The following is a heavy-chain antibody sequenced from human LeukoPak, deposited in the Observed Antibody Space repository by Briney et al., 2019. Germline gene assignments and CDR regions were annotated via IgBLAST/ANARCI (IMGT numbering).Heavy chain of an antibody. CDR2: IDPSDSYT. D-gene: IGHD3-9*01. CDR3: ARSRPDILTGYLEYGAFDI. V-gene: IGHV5-10-1*01. J-gene: IGHJ3*02. Sequence: GESLKISCKGSGYSFTSYWISWVRQMPGKGLEWMGRIDPSDSYTNYSPSFQGHVTISADKSTSTAYLQWSSLKASDTAMYYCARSRPDILTGYLEYGAFDIWGQGTMVTVSS. CDR1: GYSFTSYW.